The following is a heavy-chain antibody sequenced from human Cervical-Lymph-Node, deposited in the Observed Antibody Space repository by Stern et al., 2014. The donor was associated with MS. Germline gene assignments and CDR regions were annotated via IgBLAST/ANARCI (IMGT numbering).Heavy chain of an antibody. CDR1: GYTFTIYY. V-gene: IGHV5-51*01. Sequence: EVQLVQSGAEVKQPGGSLKISCKLSGYTFTIYYIAWVRQMPGKGLEWMGVVYHEDSDPTYSPPCQGQVTISADKSSPTAYLQWSSLRAPDTAMYYCARHVQGFDYWGQGTLVTVSS. J-gene: IGHJ4*02. CDR2: VYHEDSDP. CDR3: ARHVQGFDY.